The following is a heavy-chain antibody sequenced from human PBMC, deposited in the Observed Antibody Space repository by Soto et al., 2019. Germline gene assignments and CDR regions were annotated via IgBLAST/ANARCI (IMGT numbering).Heavy chain of an antibody. J-gene: IGHJ4*02. Sequence: PAETLSITCTFSVGSISIGGYYWSWIRQHPGKGLEWIGYIYYSGSTYYNPSLKSRVTISVDTSKNQFSLKLSSVTAADTAVYYCARESGPEAKFDYWGQGTLVTVSS. D-gene: IGHD1-26*01. CDR2: IYYSGST. CDR1: VGSISIGGYY. V-gene: IGHV4-31*03. CDR3: ARESGPEAKFDY.